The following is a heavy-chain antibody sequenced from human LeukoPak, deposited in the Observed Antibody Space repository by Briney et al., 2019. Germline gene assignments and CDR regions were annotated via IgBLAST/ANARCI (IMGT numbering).Heavy chain of an antibody. J-gene: IGHJ4*02. CDR2: ISHSWSS. Sequence: PSETLSLTSAVSGGSISGGGYSWSWIRQPPGKGLEWIGYISHSWSSYYNPSLKSRVTISGDRSKNQFSLKLSSVTAADTAVYYCARIPLGRGLSYYFDYWGQGTLVTVSS. V-gene: IGHV4-30-2*01. D-gene: IGHD7-27*01. CDR1: GGSISGGGYS. CDR3: ARIPLGRGLSYYFDY.